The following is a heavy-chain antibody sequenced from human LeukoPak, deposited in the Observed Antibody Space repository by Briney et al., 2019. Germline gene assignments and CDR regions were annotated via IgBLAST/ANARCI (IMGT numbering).Heavy chain of an antibody. CDR1: KFIFSDSV. CDR3: ARDSSLGYCSGGNCLGGMDV. V-gene: IGHV3-23*01. Sequence: PGGSLRLSCAASKFIFSDSVMSWVRQAPGKGLEWVSTITGSGTSTYYADSVKGRFTISRDNSKNTVYLQMNLRAEDTAVYYCARDSSLGYCSGGNCLGGMDVWGQGTTVTVSS. CDR2: ITGSGTST. J-gene: IGHJ6*02. D-gene: IGHD2-15*01.